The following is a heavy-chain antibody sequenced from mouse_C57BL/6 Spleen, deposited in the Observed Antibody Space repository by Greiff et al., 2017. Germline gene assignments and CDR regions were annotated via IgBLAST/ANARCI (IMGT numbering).Heavy chain of an antibody. CDR3: ARVYYGYDESWYFDV. CDR2: ISNLAYSI. CDR1: GFTFSDYG. V-gene: IGHV5-15*01. Sequence: EVQGVESGGGLVQPGGSLKLSCAASGFTFSDYGMAWVRQAPRTGPEWVAFISNLAYSIYYADTVTGRFTISRENAKNTLYLEMSSLRSEDTAMYYCARVYYGYDESWYFDVWGTGATVTVSS. D-gene: IGHD2-2*01. J-gene: IGHJ1*03.